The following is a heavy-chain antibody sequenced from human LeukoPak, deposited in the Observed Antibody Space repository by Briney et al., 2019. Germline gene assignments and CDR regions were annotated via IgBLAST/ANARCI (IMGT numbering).Heavy chain of an antibody. CDR3: ARDQKGYSYGYDYYYYGMDV. V-gene: IGHV4-59*01. Sequence: SETLSLTCTVSGGSISSYYWSWIRQPPGKGLEWIGCIYYSRSTNDNPSLKSRVTISVDTSKNQFSLKLSSVTAAETAVYYCARDQKGYSYGYDYYYYGMDVWGQGTTVTVSS. D-gene: IGHD5-18*01. J-gene: IGHJ6*02. CDR2: IYYSRST. CDR1: GGSISSYY.